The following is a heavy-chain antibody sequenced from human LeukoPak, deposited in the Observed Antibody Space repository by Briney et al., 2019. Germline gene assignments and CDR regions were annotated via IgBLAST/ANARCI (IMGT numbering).Heavy chain of an antibody. D-gene: IGHD2-2*02. J-gene: IGHJ4*02. CDR3: AKGLSKSSSASYYTD. V-gene: IGHV3-9*01. CDR1: GLTFDDYA. Sequence: PLRLSRAASGLTFDDYAMHWLRQAPGKGLEWVSGISWDSGAIGHADSVKGRFTISRDNAKNSLYLQMNSLRAEDTALYYCAKGLSKSSSASYYTDWGQGTLVTVSS. CDR2: ISWDSGAI.